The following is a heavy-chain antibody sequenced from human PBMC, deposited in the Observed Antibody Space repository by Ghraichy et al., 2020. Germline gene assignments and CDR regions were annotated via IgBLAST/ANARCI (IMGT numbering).Heavy chain of an antibody. Sequence: SQTLSLTCAVYGGSFSGYYWSWIRQPPGKGLEWIGEINHSGSTNYNPSLKSRVTISVDTSKNQFSLKLSSVTAADTAVYYCARVPTVVTPFDYWGQGTLVTVSS. CDR2: INHSGST. V-gene: IGHV4-34*01. D-gene: IGHD4-23*01. CDR3: ARVPTVVTPFDY. CDR1: GGSFSGYY. J-gene: IGHJ4*02.